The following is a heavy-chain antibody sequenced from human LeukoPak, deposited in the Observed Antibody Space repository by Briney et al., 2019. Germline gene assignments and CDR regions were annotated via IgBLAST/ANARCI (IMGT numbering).Heavy chain of an antibody. CDR3: ARSPFLWEPPSD. Sequence: PGGSLRLSCAASGFTFDDYGMSWVRQAPGKGLEWVSGINWNGGSTGYADSVKGRFTISRDNAKNSLYLQMNGLRAEDTAVYYCARSPFLWEPPSDWGQGTLVTVSS. CDR1: GFTFDDYG. D-gene: IGHD1-26*01. J-gene: IGHJ1*01. CDR2: INWNGGST. V-gene: IGHV3-20*04.